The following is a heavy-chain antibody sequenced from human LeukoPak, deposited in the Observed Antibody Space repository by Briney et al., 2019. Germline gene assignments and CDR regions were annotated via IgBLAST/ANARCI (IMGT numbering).Heavy chain of an antibody. CDR1: GYTFTGYY. D-gene: IGHD4-17*01. Sequence: ASVKVSCKASGYTFTGYYMHWVRQAPGQGLEWMGWINPNSGGTNYAQKFQGRVTMTRDTSISTAYMELSRLRSDDTAVYYCAKVAARYGDYYFDYWGQGTLVTVSS. CDR3: AKVAARYGDYYFDY. J-gene: IGHJ4*02. V-gene: IGHV1-2*02. CDR2: INPNSGGT.